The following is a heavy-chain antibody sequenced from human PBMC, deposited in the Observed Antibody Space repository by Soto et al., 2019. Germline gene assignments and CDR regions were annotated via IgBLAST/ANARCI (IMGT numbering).Heavy chain of an antibody. V-gene: IGHV5-51*01. CDR3: AKTGGTSLYGIVY. CDR1: GYSFTNYW. CDR2: IYPGDSDT. D-gene: IGHD2-2*01. Sequence: GESLKISCKGSGYSFTNYWIGWVRQMTGKGLEWMGIIYPGDSDTRYSPSFQGQVTISVDKSISTAYLQWSSLKASDTAMYYCAKTGGTSLYGIVYWGQGTQVTVSS. J-gene: IGHJ4*02.